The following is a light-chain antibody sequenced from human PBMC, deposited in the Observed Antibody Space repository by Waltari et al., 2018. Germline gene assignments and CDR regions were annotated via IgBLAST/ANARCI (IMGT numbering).Light chain of an antibody. CDR3: QKYRTSPRT. J-gene: IGKJ1*01. Sequence: IIMTQSPATLSLSPGESAILSCRPSQSVSSDLAWYQQKPGQAPSLLIYGASSSATGIPDRFSGSGSGTEFTLTISSLEPEDFAVYYCQKYRTSPRTFGQGTKVEIK. CDR1: QSVSSD. V-gene: IGKV3-20*01. CDR2: GAS.